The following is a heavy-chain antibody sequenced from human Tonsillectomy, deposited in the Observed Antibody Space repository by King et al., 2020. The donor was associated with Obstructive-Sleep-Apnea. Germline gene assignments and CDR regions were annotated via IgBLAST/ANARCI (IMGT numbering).Heavy chain of an antibody. CDR3: ARQGVDYAEVAPPTIMAFDI. CDR1: GYRFTNYW. J-gene: IGHJ3*02. CDR2: VYPGDSET. V-gene: IGHV5-51*01. D-gene: IGHD4-17*01. Sequence: VQLVESGAEVKKPGESLKISCKGSGYRFTNYWIAWVRQMPGKGLEWMGIVYPGDSETRYNPSFQGQVTISVDKSISTAYLQWSSLKASDTAMYYCARQGVDYAEVAPPTIMAFDIWGQGTMVTVSS.